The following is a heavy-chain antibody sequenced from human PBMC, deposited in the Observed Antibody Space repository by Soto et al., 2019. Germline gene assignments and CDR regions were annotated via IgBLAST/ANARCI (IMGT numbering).Heavy chain of an antibody. CDR3: ARLRSATNWFDP. CDR1: GGSISSSSYY. D-gene: IGHD6-25*01. Sequence: QLQLQESGPGLVKPSETLSLTCTVSGGSISSSSYYWGWIRQPPGKGLEWIGGIYYSGSTYYNPSLKSRVTISVDTSKNQFSLKLSSVTAADTAVYYCARLRSATNWFDPWGQGTLVTVSS. V-gene: IGHV4-39*01. CDR2: IYYSGST. J-gene: IGHJ5*02.